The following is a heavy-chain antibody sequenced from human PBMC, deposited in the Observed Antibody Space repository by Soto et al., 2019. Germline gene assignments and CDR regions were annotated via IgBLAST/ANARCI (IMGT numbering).Heavy chain of an antibody. V-gene: IGHV4-38-2*01. J-gene: IGHJ6*02. Sequence: SETLSLTCAVSGDSISSGYHWAWIRQPPGKGLEWVASIYHSGTTYYNPSLTSRVTISVDTSKNQFSLKLSSVTAVDTAVYFCAAPNFYYYFAMDGWGQGTTVTVSS. CDR2: IYHSGTT. CDR1: GDSISSGYH. CDR3: AAPNFYYYFAMDG.